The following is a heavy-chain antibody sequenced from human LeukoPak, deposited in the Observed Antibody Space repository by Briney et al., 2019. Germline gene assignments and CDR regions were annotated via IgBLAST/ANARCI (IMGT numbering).Heavy chain of an antibody. CDR1: GYSISSGYY. CDR3: ARDITIFGVVIIYHWFDP. Sequence: SETLSLTCTVSGYSISSGYYWGWIRQPPGKGLEWIGSIYHSGSTYYNPSLKSRVTISVDTSKNQFSLKLSSVTAAGTAVYYCARDITIFGVVIIYHWFDPWGQGTLVTVSS. J-gene: IGHJ5*02. D-gene: IGHD3-3*01. V-gene: IGHV4-38-2*02. CDR2: IYHSGST.